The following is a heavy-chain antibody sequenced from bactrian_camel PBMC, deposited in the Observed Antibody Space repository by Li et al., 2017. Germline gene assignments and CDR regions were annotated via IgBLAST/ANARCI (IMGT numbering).Heavy chain of an antibody. V-gene: IGHV3S25*01. CDR3: TTVSYSYGGTSDGRLSLVNY. CDR2: SSSGALSL. J-gene: IGHJ4*01. CDR1: GFTFSTTW. D-gene: IGHD7*01. Sequence: QLVESGGGLVQPGGSMRLSCAASGFTFSTTWMHWVRQGPGKGLEWVSSSSSGALSLVYADSVKGRFTISRDNAKNTVYLQMNSLKSEDTALYYCTTVSYSYGGTSDGRLSLVNYWGQGTQVTVS.